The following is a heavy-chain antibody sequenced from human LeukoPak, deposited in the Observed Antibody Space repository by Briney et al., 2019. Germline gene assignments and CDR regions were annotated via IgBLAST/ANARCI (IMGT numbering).Heavy chain of an antibody. CDR2: ISYDGSNK. CDR1: GFTFSSYG. Sequence: PGGSLRLSCAASGFTFSSYGMHWVRQAPGKGLEWVAVISYDGSNKYYADSVKGRFTISRDNSKNTLYLQMNSLRAGDTAVYYCAKAPVYSSGWSPYFDYWGQGTLVTVSS. J-gene: IGHJ4*02. CDR3: AKAPVYSSGWSPYFDY. V-gene: IGHV3-30*18. D-gene: IGHD6-19*01.